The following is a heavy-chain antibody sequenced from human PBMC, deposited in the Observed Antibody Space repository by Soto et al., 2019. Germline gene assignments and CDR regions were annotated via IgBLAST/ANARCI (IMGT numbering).Heavy chain of an antibody. CDR2: INYSGST. CDR3: ARGVVYRDVGLAYGMDV. J-gene: IGHJ6*02. CDR1: GESFSNHY. Sequence: SETRSLTCAVYGESFSNHYWTWIHQSPGKGLEWVGEINYSGSTRYNWSLGSRVTISVDTSKNQFSLMVTSVTAGDTAVYYCARGVVYRDVGLAYGMDVWGQGTTVTVSS. V-gene: IGHV4-34*01. D-gene: IGHD3-22*01.